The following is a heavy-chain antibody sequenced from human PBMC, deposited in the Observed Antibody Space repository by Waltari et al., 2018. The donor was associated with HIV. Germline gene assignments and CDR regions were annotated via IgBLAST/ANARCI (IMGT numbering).Heavy chain of an antibody. V-gene: IGHV5-51*03. CDR3: ARLKAGADNAFDL. D-gene: IGHD3-10*01. Sequence: EMQLVQSGTEMRRSGESLKISCRASEYRFASYWVGWVRQKTGQGMEWMGIIYPGDSDTMYSPSFQGQVTVSVDKSLDTAYLQWGSLRSSDTAMYYCARLKAGADNAFDLWGRGTMVIVSS. J-gene: IGHJ3*01. CDR2: IYPGDSDT. CDR1: EYRFASYW.